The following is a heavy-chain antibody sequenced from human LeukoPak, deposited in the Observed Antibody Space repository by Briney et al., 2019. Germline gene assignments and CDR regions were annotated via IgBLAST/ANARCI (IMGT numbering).Heavy chain of an antibody. CDR2: IYTSGST. V-gene: IGHV4-4*09. CDR1: GGSISSYY. Sequence: PSETLSLTCTVSGGSISSYYWSWIRQPPGKGLEWIGYIYTSGSTNYNPSLKSRVTISVDTSKNQFSLKLSSVTAADTAVYYCARHSPYYDFWGAHYYYYMDVWGKGTTVTVSS. D-gene: IGHD3-3*01. J-gene: IGHJ6*03. CDR3: ARHSPYYDFWGAHYYYYMDV.